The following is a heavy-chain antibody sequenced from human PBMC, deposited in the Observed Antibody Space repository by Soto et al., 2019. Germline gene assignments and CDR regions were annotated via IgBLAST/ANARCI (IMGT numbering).Heavy chain of an antibody. J-gene: IGHJ4*02. CDR1: GFTFSSYG. CDR3: AKDRGYNFGWDF. D-gene: IGHD5-18*01. Sequence: PGGSLRLSCAASGFTFSSYGMHWVRQAPGKGLEWVAVIWYDGSNKYYADSVKGRFTISRDKSKNTLYLQMNSLRAEDTAIYYCAKDRGYNFGWDFWGQGTQVTVSS. V-gene: IGHV3-33*03. CDR2: IWYDGSNK.